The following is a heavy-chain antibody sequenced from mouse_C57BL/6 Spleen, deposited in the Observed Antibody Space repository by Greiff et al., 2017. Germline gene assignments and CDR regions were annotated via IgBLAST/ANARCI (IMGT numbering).Heavy chain of an antibody. CDR1: GFTFSSYT. J-gene: IGHJ3*01. D-gene: IGHD4-1*01. CDR2: ISGGGGNT. Sequence: EVQRVESGGGLVKPGGSLKLSCAASGFTFSSYTMSWVRQTPEKRLEWVATISGGGGNTYYPDSVKGRFTISRDNAKNTLYLQMSSLRSEDTALYYCARQERSETGTWAYWGQGTLVTVSA. V-gene: IGHV5-9*01. CDR3: ARQERSETGTWAY.